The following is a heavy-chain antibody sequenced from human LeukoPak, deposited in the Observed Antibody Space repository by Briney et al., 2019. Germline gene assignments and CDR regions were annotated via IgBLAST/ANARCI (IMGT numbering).Heavy chain of an antibody. CDR3: ARDLQAMYFQD. Sequence: PGTSLRLSCATSGFNFGVFGMHWVRQAPGKGLEWVAVIGHAGNSIYYGDSVKGRFTITRDNSKTTLFLQMSSLTAEDTAVYYCARDLQAMYFQDWGQGALVTVAS. CDR1: GFNFGVFG. V-gene: IGHV3-33*01. CDR2: IGHAGNSI. D-gene: IGHD3-9*01. J-gene: IGHJ4*02.